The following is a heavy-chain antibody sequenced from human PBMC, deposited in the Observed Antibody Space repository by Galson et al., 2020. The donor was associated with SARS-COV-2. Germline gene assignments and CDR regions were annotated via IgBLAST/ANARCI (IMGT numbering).Heavy chain of an antibody. CDR3: AGEMRADSK. Sequence: GSLRLSCAASGFTFSSYAMSWVRQAPGKGLEWVSRISNDGTSTYYADSVKGRFTISRDDAKNTLYLQMNSLRGEDTGLYYCAGEMRADSKWGQGTLVTVSS. D-gene: IGHD2-15*01. V-gene: IGHV3-74*01. J-gene: IGHJ4*02. CDR2: ISNDGTST. CDR1: GFTFSSYA.